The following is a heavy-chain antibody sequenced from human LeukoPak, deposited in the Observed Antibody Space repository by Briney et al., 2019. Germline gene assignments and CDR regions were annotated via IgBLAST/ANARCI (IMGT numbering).Heavy chain of an antibody. Sequence: ASVKVSCKASGYTFSSYGISWVRQAPGQGLGWMGWINTYNGNTNYAQKLQDRVTMTTDTSTSTAYMELRSLRVDDTAVYYCARGEEDYYGSGSYEAYGMDVWGQGTTVTVSS. CDR2: INTYNGNT. CDR1: GYTFSSYG. J-gene: IGHJ6*02. D-gene: IGHD3-10*01. CDR3: ARGEEDYYGSGSYEAYGMDV. V-gene: IGHV1-18*01.